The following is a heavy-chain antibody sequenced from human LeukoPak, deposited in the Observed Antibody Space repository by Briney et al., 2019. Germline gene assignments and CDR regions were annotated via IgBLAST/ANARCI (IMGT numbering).Heavy chain of an antibody. Sequence: GGSLRLSCAASGFTFSSYWMSWVRQAPGKGLEWVANIKQDGSEKYYVDSVKGRFTISRDNAKNSLDLQMNSLRAEDTAVYYCARVGKSGSYGYYYFDGWGQGALVSV. CDR3: ARVGKSGSYGYYYFDG. CDR2: IKQDGSEK. D-gene: IGHD5-18*01. J-gene: IGHJ4*02. CDR1: GFTFSSYW. V-gene: IGHV3-7*01.